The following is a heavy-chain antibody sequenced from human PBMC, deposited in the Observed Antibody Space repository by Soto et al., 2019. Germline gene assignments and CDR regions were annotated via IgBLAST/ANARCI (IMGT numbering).Heavy chain of an antibody. CDR2: INHSGST. J-gene: IGHJ4*02. V-gene: IGHV4-34*01. CDR1: GGSFSGYY. CDR3: ARGGRGYYDFWSGYSFFDY. D-gene: IGHD3-3*01. Sequence: SETLSLTCGVYGGSFSGYYWIWIRQPPGKGLEWIGEINHSGSTNYNPSLKSRVTISVDTSKNQFSLKLSSVTAADTAVYYCARGGRGYYDFWSGYSFFDYWGQGTLVTVSS.